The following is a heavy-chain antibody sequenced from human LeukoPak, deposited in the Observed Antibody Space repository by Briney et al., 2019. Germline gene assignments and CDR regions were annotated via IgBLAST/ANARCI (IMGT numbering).Heavy chain of an antibody. CDR2: ISGSGGST. CDR3: AKVVGVGLLWFGSGGFDY. D-gene: IGHD3-10*01. CDR1: GFTFSSYG. Sequence: GGSLRLSCAASGFTFSSYGMSWVRQAPGKGLEWVSAISGSGGSTYYADSVKGRFTISRDNSKNTLYLQMNSLRAEDTAVYYCAKVVGVGLLWFGSGGFDYWGQETLVTVTS. J-gene: IGHJ4*02. V-gene: IGHV3-23*01.